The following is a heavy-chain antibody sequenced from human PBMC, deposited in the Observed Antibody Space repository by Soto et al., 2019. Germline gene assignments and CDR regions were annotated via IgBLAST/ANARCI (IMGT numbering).Heavy chain of an antibody. V-gene: IGHV4-34*01. Sequence: SETLSLTCAVYGGSFSGYYWSWIRKPPGKGLEWIGEINHSGSTNYNPSLKSRVTISVDTSKNQFSLKLSSVTAADTAVYYCAREYSSGWYGSWFDPWGQGTLVTVSS. J-gene: IGHJ5*02. CDR3: AREYSSGWYGSWFDP. CDR1: GGSFSGYY. D-gene: IGHD6-19*01. CDR2: INHSGST.